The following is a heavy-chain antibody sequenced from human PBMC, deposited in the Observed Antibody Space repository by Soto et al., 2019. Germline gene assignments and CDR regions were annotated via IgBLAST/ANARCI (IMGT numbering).Heavy chain of an antibody. CDR2: INSDGSVS. D-gene: IGHD2-15*01. V-gene: IGHV3-74*01. CDR1: GFTFSNYW. Sequence: EVKLVESGGGLVQPGGSLSLSCEASGFTFSNYWMYWVRQAPGQGLVWVSRINSDGSVSSYADSVKGRLTISRDNVKNTLYLQMNSLRVEDTAVYYCARGDCVGGSCYSLAGSFYYYMDVWGKGTTVTVFS. CDR3: ARGDCVGGSCYSLAGSFYYYMDV. J-gene: IGHJ6*03.